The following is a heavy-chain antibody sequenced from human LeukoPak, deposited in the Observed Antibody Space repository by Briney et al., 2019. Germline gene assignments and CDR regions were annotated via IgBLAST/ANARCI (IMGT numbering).Heavy chain of an antibody. CDR2: INHSGST. D-gene: IGHD6-13*01. Sequence: SETLSLTCAVSGDSISSTTYYWAWIRQPPGKGLEWIGEINHSGSTNYNPSLKSRVTISVDTSKNQFSLKLSSVPAADTAVYYCARGRLGYSSSWFDYWGQGTLVTVSS. CDR3: ARGRLGYSSSWFDY. V-gene: IGHV4-39*07. J-gene: IGHJ4*02. CDR1: GDSISSTTYY.